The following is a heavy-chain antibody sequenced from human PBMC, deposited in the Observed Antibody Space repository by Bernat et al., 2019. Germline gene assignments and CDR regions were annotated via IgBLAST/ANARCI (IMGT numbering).Heavy chain of an antibody. Sequence: QVQLVQSGAEVKKPGSSVKVSCKASGGTFGSYVISWVRQAPGQGLEWMGRIIPILGIANYAQKFQGRVTITADKSTSTAYMELSSLRSEDTAVYYCARPKYYYDSSGYYYYGMDVWGQGTTVTVSS. V-gene: IGHV1-69*09. CDR1: GGTFGSYV. D-gene: IGHD3-22*01. CDR2: IIPILGIA. J-gene: IGHJ6*02. CDR3: ARPKYYYDSSGYYYYGMDV.